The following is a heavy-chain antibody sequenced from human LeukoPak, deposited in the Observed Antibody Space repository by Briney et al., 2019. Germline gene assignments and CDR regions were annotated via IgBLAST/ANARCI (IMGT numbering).Heavy chain of an antibody. CDR1: GYTFTGYY. J-gene: IGHJ6*02. Sequence: ASMKVSCKTSGYTFTGYYIHWVRQAPGQGLEWMGWINPNSGGTDYAQKFQGRVTMTRDTSISTTYMELNSLRSDDTAVYYCARLGRYGSGPYYYYGMDVWGQGTTVTVSS. V-gene: IGHV1-2*02. CDR3: ARLGRYGSGPYYYYGMDV. D-gene: IGHD3-10*01. CDR2: INPNSGGT.